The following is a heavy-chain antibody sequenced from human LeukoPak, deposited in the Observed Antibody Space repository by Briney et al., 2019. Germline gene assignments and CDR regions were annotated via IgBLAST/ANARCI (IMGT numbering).Heavy chain of an antibody. CDR2: IYYSGGT. CDR3: ARGLSAIVY. D-gene: IGHD2-15*01. J-gene: IGHJ4*02. CDR1: GGSISSTSYY. V-gene: IGHV4-39*07. Sequence: SETLSLTCTVSGGSISSTSYYWGWIRQPPGKGLEWIGSIYYSGGTYYNPSLKSRVTISVDTSKNQFSLKLSSVTAADTAVYYCARGLSAIVYWGQGTLVTVSS.